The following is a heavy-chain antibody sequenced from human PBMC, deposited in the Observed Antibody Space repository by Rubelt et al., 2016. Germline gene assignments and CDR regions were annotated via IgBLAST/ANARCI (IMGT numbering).Heavy chain of an antibody. Sequence: RLSCAASGFTFSSYAMSWVRQAPGKGLEWVSRINSDGSSTSYADSVKGRFTISRDNSKNTLYLQMNSLRAEDTAVYYCARDRESGLGPVWYNWNHRTADYGMDVWGQGTTVTVSS. V-gene: IGHV3-23*01. CDR2: INSDGSST. CDR3: ARDRESGLGPVWYNWNHRTADYGMDV. CDR1: GFTFSSYA. J-gene: IGHJ6*02. D-gene: IGHD1-14*01.